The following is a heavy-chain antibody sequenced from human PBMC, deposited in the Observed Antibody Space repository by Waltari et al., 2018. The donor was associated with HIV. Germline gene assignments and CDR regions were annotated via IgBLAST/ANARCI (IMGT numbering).Heavy chain of an antibody. Sequence: QVQLVQSGAEVRKPGASVKVSCKASGYTFPNYDINWVRPGPGQGLEWRGWINPNSGNTGYAQKFQGRVTMTRDTSRSTAYMELTSLTSEDTAVYHCSRGRGYSYGYSDLWGQGTLVTFSS. D-gene: IGHD5-18*01. CDR3: SRGRGYSYGYSDL. J-gene: IGHJ4*02. CDR1: GYTFPNYD. CDR2: INPNSGNT. V-gene: IGHV1-8*01.